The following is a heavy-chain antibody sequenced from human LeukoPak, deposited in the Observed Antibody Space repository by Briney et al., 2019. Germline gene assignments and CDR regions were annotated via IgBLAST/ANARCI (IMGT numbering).Heavy chain of an antibody. V-gene: IGHV4-59*01. CDR3: AGGLLYGSGDGGWFDP. CDR2: IYYSGST. D-gene: IGHD3-10*01. Sequence: ASETLSLTCTVSGGSISSYYWSWIRQPPGKGLEWIGYIYYSGSTNYNPSLKSRVTISVDTSKNQFSLKLSSVTAADTAVYYCAGGLLYGSGDGGWFDPWGQGTLVTVSS. J-gene: IGHJ5*02. CDR1: GGSISSYY.